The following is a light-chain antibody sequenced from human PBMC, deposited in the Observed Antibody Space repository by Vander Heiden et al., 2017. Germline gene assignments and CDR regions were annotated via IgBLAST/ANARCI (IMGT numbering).Light chain of an antibody. Sequence: EIVFTQSPATLSLSPGERATLSCRARQSVSSYLAWYQQKPGQAPRLLIYDASNSATGIPARFSGSGSGTDFTLTISSLEPEDFAVYYCQQRSNWPPGFGQGTRLEIK. CDR2: DAS. CDR1: QSVSSY. CDR3: QQRSNWPPG. V-gene: IGKV3-11*01. J-gene: IGKJ5*01.